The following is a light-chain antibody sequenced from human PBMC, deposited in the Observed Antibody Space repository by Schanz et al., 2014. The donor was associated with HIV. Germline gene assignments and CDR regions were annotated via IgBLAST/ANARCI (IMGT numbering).Light chain of an antibody. J-gene: IGLJ2*01. CDR2: DVS. V-gene: IGLV2-14*01. Sequence: QSALTQPASVSGSPGQSITISCTGAATDVADYNYVSWYQQHPGEAPKFVIYDVSKRPSGVSSRFSGSKSGNTASLTISGLQAEDEADYYCSTYTSGTPYVVFGGGTKVTVL. CDR3: STYTSGTPYVV. CDR1: ATDVADYNY.